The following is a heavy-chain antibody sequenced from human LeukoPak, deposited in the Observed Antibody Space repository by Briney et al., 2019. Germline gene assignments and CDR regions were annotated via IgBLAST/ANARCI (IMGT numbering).Heavy chain of an antibody. CDR1: GFTFSSYG. J-gene: IGHJ6*02. V-gene: IGHV3-33*01. Sequence: GGSLRLSCAASGFTFSSYGMHWVRQAPGKGLEWVAVIWYDGSNKYYADSVKGRFTISRDNSKNTLYLQMNSLRAEDTAVYYCAREYSSSSGYYSMDVWGQGTTVTVSS. D-gene: IGHD6-6*01. CDR2: IWYDGSNK. CDR3: AREYSSSSGYYSMDV.